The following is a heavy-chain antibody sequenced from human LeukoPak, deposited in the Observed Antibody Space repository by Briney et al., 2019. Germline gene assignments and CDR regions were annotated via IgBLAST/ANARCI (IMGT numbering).Heavy chain of an antibody. D-gene: IGHD3-22*01. J-gene: IGHJ5*02. Sequence: ASVNVSCKASGYTFTSYGISWVRQAPGQGLEWMGWISAYNGNTNYAQKLQGRVTMTTDTSTSTAYMELRSLRSDDTAVYYCARPNYYDSSGLNWFDPWGQGTLVTVSS. CDR3: ARPNYYDSSGLNWFDP. V-gene: IGHV1-18*01. CDR1: GYTFTSYG. CDR2: ISAYNGNT.